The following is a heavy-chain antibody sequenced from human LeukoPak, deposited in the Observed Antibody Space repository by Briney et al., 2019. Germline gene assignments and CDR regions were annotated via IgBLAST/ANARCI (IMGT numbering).Heavy chain of an antibody. Sequence: SETLSLTCTVSGGSISSGGYYWSWIRPHPGKGLVCIVYIYYSGNTYYNPSLKSRITISVDTSKNQFSLKLSSVTAADTAVYYCASGKRHEDCGGSRCYDNWFDPWGQGTLVTVSS. CDR1: GGSISSGGYY. CDR2: IYYSGNT. D-gene: IGHD2-15*01. CDR3: ASGKRHEDCGGSRCYDNWFDP. V-gene: IGHV4-31*03. J-gene: IGHJ5*02.